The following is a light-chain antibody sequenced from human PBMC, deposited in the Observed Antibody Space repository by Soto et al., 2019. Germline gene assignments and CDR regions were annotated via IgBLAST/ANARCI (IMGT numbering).Light chain of an antibody. V-gene: IGLV2-23*01. CDR3: CSYAGSSTSV. CDR1: SSDVGSYNL. J-gene: IGLJ2*01. CDR2: EGS. Sequence: QSVLTQPASVSGSPGQSITISCTGTSSDVGSYNLVSWYQQHPGKPPKLMIYEGSKRPSGVSNRFSGSKSGNTASLTISGLQAEDEADYYCCSYAGSSTSVFGGGTKLTVL.